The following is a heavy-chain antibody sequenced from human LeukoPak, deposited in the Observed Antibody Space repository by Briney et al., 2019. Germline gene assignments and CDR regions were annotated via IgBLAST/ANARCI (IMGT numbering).Heavy chain of an antibody. J-gene: IGHJ4*02. Sequence: GGSLRLSCAASGFTLSSYDMHWVRQATGKGLEWVSAIGTAGDTYYPGSVKGRFTISRENAKSSLYLQMNSLRAGDTAVYYCARGRLVRGVISFHPPDYWGQGTLVAVSS. V-gene: IGHV3-13*01. CDR1: GFTLSSYD. CDR2: IGTAGDT. D-gene: IGHD3-10*01. CDR3: ARGRLVRGVISFHPPDY.